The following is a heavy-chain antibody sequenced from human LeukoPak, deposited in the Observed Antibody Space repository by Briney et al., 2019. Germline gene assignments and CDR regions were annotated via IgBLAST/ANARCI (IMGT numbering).Heavy chain of an antibody. D-gene: IGHD1-26*01. Sequence: SETLSLTCAVYGGSFSGYYWSWIRQPPGKGLERIGEINHSGSANYNPSLKSRVTISVDTSKNQFSLKLSSVTAADTAVYYCARALPGVVGATSFDYWGQGTLVTVSS. J-gene: IGHJ4*02. CDR2: INHSGSA. V-gene: IGHV4-34*01. CDR3: ARALPGVVGATSFDY. CDR1: GGSFSGYY.